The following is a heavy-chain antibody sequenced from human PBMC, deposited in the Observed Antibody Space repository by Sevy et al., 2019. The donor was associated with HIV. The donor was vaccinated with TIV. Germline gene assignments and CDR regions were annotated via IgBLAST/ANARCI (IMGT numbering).Heavy chain of an antibody. CDR1: GYTFTSYG. D-gene: IGHD6-19*01. J-gene: IGHJ3*02. V-gene: IGHV1-18*01. Sequence: ASLKVSCKASGYTFTSYGISWVRQAPGQGLEWMGWISAYNGNTNYAQKLQGRVTMTTDTSTSTAYMELRSLRSDDTAVYYCAMDSSGVHAFDIWGQGTMVTVSS. CDR3: AMDSSGVHAFDI. CDR2: ISAYNGNT.